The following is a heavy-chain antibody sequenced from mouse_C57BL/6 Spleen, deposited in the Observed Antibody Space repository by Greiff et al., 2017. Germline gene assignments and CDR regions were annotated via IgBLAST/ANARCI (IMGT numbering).Heavy chain of an antibody. J-gene: IGHJ2*01. V-gene: IGHV1-80*01. CDR2: TYPGEGDT. D-gene: IGHD2-2*01. CDR1: GSAFSSYW. CDR3: ARGRLPDYFDY. Sequence: QVQLQQSGAELVKPGASVKISCKASGSAFSSYWMNWVKQRPGTGLEWIGQTYPGEGDTNYNGQLTGKATLPADNSSSQAYMQLSSLTSEDSAVYFCARGRLPDYFDYWGQGTTLTVSS.